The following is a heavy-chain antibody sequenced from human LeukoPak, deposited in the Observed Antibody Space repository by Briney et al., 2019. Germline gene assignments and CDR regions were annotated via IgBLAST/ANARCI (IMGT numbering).Heavy chain of an antibody. CDR3: TRGAGWLIDY. J-gene: IGHJ4*02. V-gene: IGHV4-59*01. Sequence: PSETLSLTCTVSDDSISDYYRGWIRQPPGKGLEWIGYFHNSGTSTYNPSLKSRFTISADTSKNQFSLKLNSLTTADTAVYYCTRGAGWLIDYWGQGILVTVSS. D-gene: IGHD3-16*01. CDR2: FHNSGTS. CDR1: DDSISDYY.